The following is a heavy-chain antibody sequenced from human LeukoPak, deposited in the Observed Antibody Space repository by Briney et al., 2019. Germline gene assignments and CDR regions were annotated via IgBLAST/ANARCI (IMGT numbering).Heavy chain of an antibody. CDR3: ARRKTGYSSSSLNWFDP. CDR2: IYYSGST. Sequence: SETLSLTCTVSGGSISSSSYYWGWIRQPPGKGLEWIGSIYYSGSTYYNPSLKSRVTISVDTSKNQFSLKLSSVTAADTAVYYCARRKTGYSSSSLNWFDPWGQGTLVTVSS. CDR1: GGSISSSSYY. V-gene: IGHV4-39*01. D-gene: IGHD6-6*01. J-gene: IGHJ5*02.